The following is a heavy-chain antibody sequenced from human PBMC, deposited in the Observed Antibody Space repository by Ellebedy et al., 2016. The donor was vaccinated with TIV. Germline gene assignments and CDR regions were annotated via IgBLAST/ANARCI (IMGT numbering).Heavy chain of an antibody. J-gene: IGHJ4*02. CDR2: INHSGST. V-gene: IGHV4-34*01. CDR1: IGSFSGYY. Sequence: GSLRLXXAVYIGSFSGYYWSWIRQPPGKGLEWIAEINHSGSTNYNPSLKSRVTISVDTSKNQFSLKLSSVTAADTAVYYCARVRLGELSSIDYWGQGTLVTVSS. D-gene: IGHD3-16*02. CDR3: ARVRLGELSSIDY.